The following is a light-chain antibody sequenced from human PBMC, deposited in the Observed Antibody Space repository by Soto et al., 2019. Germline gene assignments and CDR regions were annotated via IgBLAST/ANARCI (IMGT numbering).Light chain of an antibody. J-gene: IGKJ1*01. CDR2: AAS. CDR3: QQYYSYAWT. V-gene: IGKV1-8*01. Sequence: IQMTQSPSSLSASTGDRVTITCRASQGISSYLAWYQQKPGKAPKLLIYAASTLQSGVPSRFSGSGSGTDFTLTISCLQSEDFATYYCQQYYSYAWTFGQGTKVDIK. CDR1: QGISSY.